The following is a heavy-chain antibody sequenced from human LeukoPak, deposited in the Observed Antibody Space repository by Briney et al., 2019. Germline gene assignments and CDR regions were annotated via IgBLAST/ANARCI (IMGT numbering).Heavy chain of an antibody. Sequence: SETLSLTCTVSGDSIFSTTYYWGWIRQPPGKGLEWIGSIFHSGSTYYNPSLKSRVTISVDTSKNQFSLKLSSVTAADTAVYYCADIVGAANYWGQGTLVTVSS. D-gene: IGHD1-26*01. CDR1: GDSIFSTTYY. J-gene: IGHJ4*02. V-gene: IGHV4-39*07. CDR2: IFHSGST. CDR3: ADIVGAANY.